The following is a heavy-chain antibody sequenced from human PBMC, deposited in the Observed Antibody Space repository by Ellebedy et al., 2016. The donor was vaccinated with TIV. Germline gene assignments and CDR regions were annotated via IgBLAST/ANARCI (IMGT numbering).Heavy chain of an antibody. J-gene: IGHJ4*02. D-gene: IGHD3-22*01. Sequence: PGGSLRLSCAASGFTFEDYDMHWVRRAPGKGLEWVSGISWNTHTIGYADSVKGRFTISRDNAKNSLYLQMNSLRAEDTAFYYCAKQRDSGGYYKYYLDSWGQGTLVTVSS. CDR2: ISWNTHTI. V-gene: IGHV3-9*01. CDR1: GFTFEDYD. CDR3: AKQRDSGGYYKYYLDS.